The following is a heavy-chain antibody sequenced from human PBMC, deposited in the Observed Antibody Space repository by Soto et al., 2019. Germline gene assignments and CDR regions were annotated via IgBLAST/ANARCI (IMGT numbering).Heavy chain of an antibody. Sequence: GGSLRLSCAPSGFTFSDYYMSWIRQAPGKGLGWVSYITSSGRTIFYADSVKGRFTISRDNAKNSLYLQMNSLRAEDTAVYYCERGGGYGGQYYYGMDVWGQGTTVTVSS. CDR3: ERGGGYGGQYYYGMDV. V-gene: IGHV3-11*01. CDR1: GFTFSDYY. J-gene: IGHJ6*02. D-gene: IGHD3-16*01. CDR2: ITSSGRTI.